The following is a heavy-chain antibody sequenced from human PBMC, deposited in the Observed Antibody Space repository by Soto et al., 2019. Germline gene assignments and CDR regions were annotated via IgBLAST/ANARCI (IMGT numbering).Heavy chain of an antibody. CDR1: CASSSGYY. CDR3: AREFMVPGVMITSIPYDAMDV. Sequence: SETLSISCAVYCASSSGYYWCWIRQPPGKGLEWIGEINHSGSTNYNPSLKSRVTISVDTSKNQFSLKLSSVTAADTAVYYCAREFMVPGVMITSIPYDAMDVRGPGPTVTDS. V-gene: IGHV4-34*01. D-gene: IGHD3-10*01. J-gene: IGHJ6*02. CDR2: INHSGST.